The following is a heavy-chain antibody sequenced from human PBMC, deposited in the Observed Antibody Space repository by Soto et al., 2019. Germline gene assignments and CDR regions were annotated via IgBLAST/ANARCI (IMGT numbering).Heavy chain of an antibody. CDR3: ARDNSMLGAPFHY. V-gene: IGHV3-53*01. CDR2: IYTDGGT. Sequence: WGSLRLSCAASGFTVISNSMIFFRQAPGKGLEWVSLIYTDGGTYYGDSVKGRFTISRDTSKNTLSLQMTSLRADDTAVYYCARDNSMLGAPFHYWGQGTLVTVSS. J-gene: IGHJ4*02. CDR1: GFTVISNS. D-gene: IGHD3-16*01.